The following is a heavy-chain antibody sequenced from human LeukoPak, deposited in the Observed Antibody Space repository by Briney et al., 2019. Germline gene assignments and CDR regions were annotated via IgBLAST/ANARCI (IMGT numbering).Heavy chain of an antibody. CDR3: ARGLDASMETAYDY. Sequence: SVKVSCKASGGSFNAYAISWVRQAPGQGLEWMGGIIPIFGTSNYAQKLQGRVTISTDDCTSTAYMEVSSLRSEDTAIYYCARGLDASMETAYDYWGQGTLVTVSS. CDR1: GGSFNAYA. J-gene: IGHJ4*02. V-gene: IGHV1-69*05. D-gene: IGHD5-18*01. CDR2: IIPIFGTS.